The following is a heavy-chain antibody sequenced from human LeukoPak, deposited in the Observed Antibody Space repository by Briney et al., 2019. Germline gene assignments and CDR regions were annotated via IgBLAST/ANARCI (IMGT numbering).Heavy chain of an antibody. Sequence: PGGSLRLSCVASGFTFSRYWMTWVRQTPEKGLEWVANIKPDGTEQYYVESVRGRFTISRDNAKNSLYLQMNSLRAEDTAVYYCARAGPYYYDSSGPSPPGYWGQGTLVTVSS. J-gene: IGHJ4*02. V-gene: IGHV3-7*03. CDR1: GFTFSRYW. CDR3: ARAGPYYYDSSGPSPPGY. D-gene: IGHD3-22*01. CDR2: IKPDGTEQ.